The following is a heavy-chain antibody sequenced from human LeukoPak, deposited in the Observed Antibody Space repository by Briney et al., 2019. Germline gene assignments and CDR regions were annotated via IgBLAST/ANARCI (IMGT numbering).Heavy chain of an antibody. D-gene: IGHD3-16*02. J-gene: IGHJ4*02. CDR2: ISWDDDK. Sequence: SGPTLVKPTQTLALTCTFSGFSLSTNGVGVGWIRQPPGKALEWLALISWDDDKRYSPSLKSRLTITKDTFKNQVVLTMTNMDPVDTATYYCARENHYDYVWGSYRPKYFDYWGQGTLVTVSS. CDR3: ARENHYDYVWGSYRPKYFDY. V-gene: IGHV2-5*02. CDR1: GFSLSTNGVG.